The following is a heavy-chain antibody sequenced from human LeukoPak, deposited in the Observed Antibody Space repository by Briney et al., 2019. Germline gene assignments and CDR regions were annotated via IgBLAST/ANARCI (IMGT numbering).Heavy chain of an antibody. CDR1: GFTFSSYD. CDR2: IGTAGDT. D-gene: IGHD2-2*01. CDR3: ARGCSSTSCYPHYYYYGMDV. J-gene: IGHJ6*02. V-gene: IGHV3-13*01. Sequence: PGGPLRLPCAASGFTFSSYDMHWVRQATGKGLEWVSAIGTAGDTYYPGSVKGRFTISRENAKNSLYLQMNSLRAGDTAVYYCARGCSSTSCYPHYYYYGMDVWGQGTTVTVSS.